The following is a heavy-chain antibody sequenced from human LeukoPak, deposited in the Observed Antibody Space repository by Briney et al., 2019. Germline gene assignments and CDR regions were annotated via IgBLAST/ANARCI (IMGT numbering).Heavy chain of an antibody. CDR3: ARDRYSSSWYGDFET. J-gene: IGHJ5*02. CDR2: ISGSGGST. V-gene: IGHV3-23*01. D-gene: IGHD6-13*01. Sequence: PGGSLRLSCAASGFTFSSYAMSWVRQAPGKGLEWVSAISGSGGSTYYADSVKGRFTISRDNSKNTLYLQMNSLRAEDTAVYYCARDRYSSSWYGDFETWGQGTLVTVSS. CDR1: GFTFSSYA.